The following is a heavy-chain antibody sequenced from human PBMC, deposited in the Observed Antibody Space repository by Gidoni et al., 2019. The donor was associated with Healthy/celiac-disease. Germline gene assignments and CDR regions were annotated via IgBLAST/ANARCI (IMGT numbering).Heavy chain of an antibody. D-gene: IGHD3-3*01. CDR1: GYTFTSYD. CDR3: ARCSTIFGCWFDP. J-gene: IGHJ5*02. Sequence: QVQLVQSGAEVKKPGASVKVSCKASGYTFTSYDINWVRQATGQVLEWMGWMNPNSGNTGYAHQFQGRVTMTRNTSISTAYMELSSLRSEDTAVYYCARCSTIFGCWFDPWGQGTLVTVSS. V-gene: IGHV1-8*01. CDR2: MNPNSGNT.